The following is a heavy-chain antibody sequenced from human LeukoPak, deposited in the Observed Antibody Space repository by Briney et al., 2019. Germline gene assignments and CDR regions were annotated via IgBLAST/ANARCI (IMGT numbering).Heavy chain of an antibody. J-gene: IGHJ4*02. Sequence: ASVKVSCKASGYTFTSYAMDWVRQAPGQGLEWMGWINPNSGGTNYAQKFQGRVTMTRDTSISTAYMELSRLRSDDTAVYYCARDYYDSSGYYGLDYWGQGTLVTVSS. CDR1: GYTFTSYA. D-gene: IGHD3-22*01. V-gene: IGHV1-2*02. CDR3: ARDYYDSSGYYGLDY. CDR2: INPNSGGT.